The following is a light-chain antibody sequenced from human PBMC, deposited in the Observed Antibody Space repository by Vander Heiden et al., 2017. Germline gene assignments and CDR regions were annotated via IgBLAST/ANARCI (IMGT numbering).Light chain of an antibody. J-gene: IGLJ2*01. CDR3: ASWDESLSGVV. Sequence: QSVLTQPPSASGTPGQRVSISCSGSRSNIATNYVYWYQQLPGTAPKLLIHMSSQRPSGVPDRFSGSKSGTSASLAISGLRSEDEADYYCASWDESLSGVVFGGGTKLTVL. CDR1: RSNIATNY. CDR2: MSS. V-gene: IGLV1-47*01.